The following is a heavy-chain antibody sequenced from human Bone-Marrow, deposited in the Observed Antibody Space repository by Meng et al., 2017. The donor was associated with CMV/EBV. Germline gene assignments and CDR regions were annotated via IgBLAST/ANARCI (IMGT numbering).Heavy chain of an antibody. CDR2: IYGSGTTA. Sequence: GSLRLSCTVSGGPINNHYWTWIRQSPGKGLEWIGYIYGSGTTAAYNSSLKSRVAISGDTSKTQIPLTLNFVTAADTAVYYCARAGDDFGVIAADVWGQGTLVTVSS. D-gene: IGHD4-17*01. V-gene: IGHV4-59*11. J-gene: IGHJ4*02. CDR3: ARAGDDFGVIAADV. CDR1: GGPINNHY.